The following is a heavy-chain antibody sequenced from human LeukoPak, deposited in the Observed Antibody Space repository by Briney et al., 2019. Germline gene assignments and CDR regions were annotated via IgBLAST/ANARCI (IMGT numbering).Heavy chain of an antibody. CDR2: ISYDGSNK. J-gene: IGHJ1*01. CDR3: ARDPRWLCGGDCYSPKYFQH. CDR1: GFTFSSYA. Sequence: GGSLRLSCAASGFTFSSYAMHWVRQAPGKGLEWVAVISYDGSNKYYADSVKGRFTISRDNSKNTLYLQMNSLRAEDTAVYYCARDPRWLCGGDCYSPKYFQHWGQGTLVTVSS. V-gene: IGHV3-30-3*01. D-gene: IGHD2-21*01.